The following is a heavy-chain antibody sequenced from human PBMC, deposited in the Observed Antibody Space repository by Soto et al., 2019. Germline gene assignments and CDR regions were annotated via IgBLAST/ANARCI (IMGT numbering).Heavy chain of an antibody. J-gene: IGHJ5*02. CDR2: IYYSGIT. V-gene: IGHV4-59*01. CDR3: ARAIAAAGLGWFDP. CDR1: GGSISSYY. Sequence: SETLSLTCTVSGGSISSYYWSWIRQPPGKGLEWIGYIYYSGITNYNPSLKSRVTISVDTSKNQFSLKLSSVTAADTAVYYCARAIAAAGLGWFDPWGQGTLVTV. D-gene: IGHD6-13*01.